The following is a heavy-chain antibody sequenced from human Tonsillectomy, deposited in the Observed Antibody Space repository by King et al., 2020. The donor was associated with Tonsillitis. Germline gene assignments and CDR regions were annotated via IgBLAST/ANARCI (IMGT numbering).Heavy chain of an antibody. V-gene: IGHV3-21*01. CDR2: ISSSSSYI. D-gene: IGHD5-18*01. Sequence: VQLVESGGSLVKPGVSLRLSCAASGFSFSNYSMNWVRQAPGKGLEWVSSISSSSSYIWYADSVRGRFTISRDNAKNSLYLQMKSLRAEDTAVYYCARDLALRGYSYGPGTFDYWGQGTLVTVSS. J-gene: IGHJ4*02. CDR1: GFSFSNYS. CDR3: ARDLALRGYSYGPGTFDY.